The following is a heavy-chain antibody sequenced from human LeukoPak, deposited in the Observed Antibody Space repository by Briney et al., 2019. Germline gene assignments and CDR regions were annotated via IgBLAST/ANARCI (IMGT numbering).Heavy chain of an antibody. CDR1: GGSISSYY. V-gene: IGHV4-4*07. CDR2: IYASGST. Sequence: SETLSLTCTVSGGSISSYYWSWIRQPAGKGLEWIGRIYASGSTNYNPSLKSRVTISVDTSKNQFSLKLSSVTAADTAVYYCARDLRRAAAGQTELVDWFDPWGQGTLVTVSS. D-gene: IGHD6-13*01. CDR3: ARDLRRAAAGQTELVDWFDP. J-gene: IGHJ5*02.